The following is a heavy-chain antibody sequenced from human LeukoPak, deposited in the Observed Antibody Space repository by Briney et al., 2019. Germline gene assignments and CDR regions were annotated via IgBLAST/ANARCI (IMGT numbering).Heavy chain of an antibody. CDR3: ARVPRAAGFGH. CDR1: GFTFTNNG. V-gene: IGHV3-7*01. J-gene: IGHJ4*02. D-gene: IGHD6-13*01. CDR2: INQDGSET. Sequence: GGPLKLSCPPSGFTFTNNGMNWVRQAPGKGLGWGADINQDGSETYYVDSVKGRFTVSRDNAKNSLFLQMNSLRAEDTAVYYCARVPRAAGFGHWGQGTLVTVSS.